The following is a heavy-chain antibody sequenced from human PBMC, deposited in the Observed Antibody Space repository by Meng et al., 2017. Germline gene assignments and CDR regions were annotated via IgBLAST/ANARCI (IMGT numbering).Heavy chain of an antibody. CDR1: GFIFSNYA. J-gene: IGHJ3*02. D-gene: IGHD3-16*01. CDR3: ARFHGPFKSDDWTYEPFNI. CDR2: IIGTRGFT. Sequence: GGSLRPSCAASGFIFSNYAMIWVRQAPGKGLEWASAIIGTRGFTYDADSVKGRFTISRDNSKNTLYLQMHSLRAEDTAVYYCARFHGPFKSDDWTYEPFNIWGQGTMVTVSS. V-gene: IGHV3-23*01.